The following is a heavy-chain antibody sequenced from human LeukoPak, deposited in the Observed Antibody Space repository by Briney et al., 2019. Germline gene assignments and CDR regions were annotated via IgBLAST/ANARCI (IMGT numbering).Heavy chain of an antibody. V-gene: IGHV1-69*05. J-gene: IGHJ4*02. CDR3: AGRSVVVTAIRYYFDY. Sequence: SVKVSCKASGGTFSSYAISWVRQAPGQGLEWMGGIIPIFGTANYTQKFQGRVTITTDESTSTAYMELSSLRSEDTAVYYFAGRSVVVTAIRYYFDYWGQGTLVTVSS. D-gene: IGHD2-21*02. CDR2: IIPIFGTA. CDR1: GGTFSSYA.